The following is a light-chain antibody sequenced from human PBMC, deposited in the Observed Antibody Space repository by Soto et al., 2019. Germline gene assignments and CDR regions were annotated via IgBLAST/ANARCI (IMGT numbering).Light chain of an antibody. CDR2: AAS. Sequence: DIRLAKSTSYLTAYVGDRLTITCRTSQSIITYLNWYQQKPGKAPKLLIYAASSSQTGDPSRFSGSGSGTDFTLTISSLQPECFATYNYQQSYRTAWRVGEGTKVDIK. CDR3: QQSYRTAWR. V-gene: IGKV1-39*01. J-gene: IGKJ1*01. CDR1: QSIITY.